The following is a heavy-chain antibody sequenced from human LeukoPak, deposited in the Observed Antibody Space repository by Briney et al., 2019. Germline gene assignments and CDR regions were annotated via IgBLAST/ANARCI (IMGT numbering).Heavy chain of an antibody. CDR1: GGSISSGGYS. V-gene: IGHV4-30-2*01. CDR3: ARDRGGYCSSTSCYNYFDY. CDR2: IYHSGST. J-gene: IGHJ4*02. D-gene: IGHD2-2*02. Sequence: SETLSLTCAVSGGSISSGGYSWSWIRQPPGKGLEWIGHIYHSGSTYYNPSLKSRVTISVDRSKNQFSLKLSSVTAADTAVCYCARDRGGYCSSTSCYNYFDYWGQGTLVTVSS.